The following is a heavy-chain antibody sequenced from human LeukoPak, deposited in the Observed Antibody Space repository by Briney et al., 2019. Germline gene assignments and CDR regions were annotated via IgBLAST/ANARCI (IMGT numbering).Heavy chain of an antibody. CDR1: GFTFSSYG. CDR3: ARVNRGDAFDI. V-gene: IGHV3-33*01. D-gene: IGHD3-16*02. Sequence: PGRSLRFSCAASGFTFSSYGMHWVRQAPGKGLEWVAVIWYDGRNKFYADSLKGRFTISRDNSKNTLYLQMNGMRAEDTAVYYCARVNRGDAFDIWGQGTLVTVSS. CDR2: IWYDGRNK. J-gene: IGHJ3*02.